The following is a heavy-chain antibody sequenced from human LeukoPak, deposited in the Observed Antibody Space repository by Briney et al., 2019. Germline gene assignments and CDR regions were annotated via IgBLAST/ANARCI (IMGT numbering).Heavy chain of an antibody. CDR2: ISGSGGDA. Sequence: GGSLRLSCAASGFTFSNYAMSWVRQAPGKGLEWVSTISGSGGDAYYADSVRGRFTISRDNSKNTLYLQMNSLRAEDTAVFYCAKLFYSSGMYHFDYWGQGTLVTVSS. D-gene: IGHD3-10*01. CDR1: GFTFSNYA. CDR3: AKLFYSSGMYHFDY. J-gene: IGHJ4*02. V-gene: IGHV3-23*01.